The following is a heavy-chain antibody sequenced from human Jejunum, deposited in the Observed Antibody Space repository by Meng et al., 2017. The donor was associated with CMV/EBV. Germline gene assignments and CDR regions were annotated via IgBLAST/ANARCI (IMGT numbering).Heavy chain of an antibody. CDR2: INQDGHEK. V-gene: IGHV3-7*01. D-gene: IGHD5-18*01. J-gene: IGHJ6*02. CDR3: ARISKYSYGVYGMDV. CDR1: FTFPTYW. Sequence: FTFPTYWMAGVRQAPGKGLEWVANINQDGHEKYYLDSVQGRFTVSRDNPKNSLYLDMNSLGAEDTAIYYCARISKYSYGVYGMDVWGQGTTVTVSS.